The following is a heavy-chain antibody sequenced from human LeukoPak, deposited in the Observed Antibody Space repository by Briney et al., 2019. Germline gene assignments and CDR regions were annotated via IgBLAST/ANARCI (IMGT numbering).Heavy chain of an antibody. J-gene: IGHJ3*02. CDR2: IYYSGST. CDR1: GGSISNYF. D-gene: IGHD7-27*01. CDR3: ARTLTGTDAFDI. V-gene: IGHV4-59*01. Sequence: SETLSLTCTVSGGSISNYFWSWIRQPPGKGLEWIGYIYYSGSTNYNPSLKSRVTISVDTSKNQFSLKLSSVTAADTAVYYCARTLTGTDAFDIWGQGTMVTVSS.